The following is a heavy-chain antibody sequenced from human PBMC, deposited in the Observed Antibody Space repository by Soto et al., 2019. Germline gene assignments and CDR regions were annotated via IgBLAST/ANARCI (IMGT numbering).Heavy chain of an antibody. J-gene: IGHJ4*02. CDR1: GFSVSSNY. D-gene: IGHD6-19*01. CDR2: IYTGGST. V-gene: IGHV3-53*01. CDR3: ARDPGSIAVAGTI. Sequence: EVQLVESGGGLIQPGGSLRLACAASGFSVSSNYMSWVRQAPGKGLEWVSVIYTGGSTHYADSVEGRFTISRDISKNTLYRHMNSVRAEDTAVYYCARDPGSIAVAGTIWGQGSLVTVSS.